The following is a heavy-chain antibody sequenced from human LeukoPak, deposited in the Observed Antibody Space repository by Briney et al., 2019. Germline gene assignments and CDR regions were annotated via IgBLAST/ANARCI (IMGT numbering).Heavy chain of an antibody. CDR1: GGSISSGGYY. D-gene: IGHD3-3*01. J-gene: IGHJ5*02. CDR3: ARGGTNYDFWSGYINWFDP. V-gene: IGHV4-31*03. CDR2: IYYSGST. Sequence: PSQTLSLTCTVSGGSISSGGYYWSWIRQHPGKGLEWIGYIYYSGSTNYNPSLKSRVTISVDTSKNQFSLKLSSVTAADTAVYYCARGGTNYDFWSGYINWFDPWGQGTLVTVSS.